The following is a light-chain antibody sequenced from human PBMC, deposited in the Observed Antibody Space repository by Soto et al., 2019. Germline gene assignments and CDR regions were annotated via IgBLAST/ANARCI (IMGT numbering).Light chain of an antibody. Sequence: DIVMTQSPLSLPVTPGEPASISCRSSQSLLHSNGYNYLDWYLQKPVQSPQLLIYLGSNRSSGVPDRFSGSGSGTDFTLIISRVEAEDVGVYYCMQALQTPWTFGQGTKVEIK. CDR1: QSLLHSNGYNY. J-gene: IGKJ1*01. CDR2: LGS. V-gene: IGKV2-28*01. CDR3: MQALQTPWT.